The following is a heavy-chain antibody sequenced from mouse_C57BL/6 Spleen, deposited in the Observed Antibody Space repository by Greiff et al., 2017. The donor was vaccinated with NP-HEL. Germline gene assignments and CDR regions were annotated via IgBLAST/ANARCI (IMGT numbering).Heavy chain of an antibody. V-gene: IGHV3-1*01. CDR2: ISYSGST. Sequence: EVKLQESGPGMVKPSQSLSLTCTVTGYSITSGYDWHWIRHFPGNKLEWMGYISYSGSTNYNPSLKSRISITHDTSKNHFFLKLNSVTTEDTATYYCARDTTVGWYFDVWGTGTTVTVSS. CDR1: GYSITSGYD. CDR3: ARDTTVGWYFDV. D-gene: IGHD1-1*01. J-gene: IGHJ1*03.